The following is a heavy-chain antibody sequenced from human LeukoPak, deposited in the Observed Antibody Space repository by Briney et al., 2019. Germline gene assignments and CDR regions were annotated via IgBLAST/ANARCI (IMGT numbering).Heavy chain of an antibody. J-gene: IGHJ4*02. D-gene: IGHD4-17*01. V-gene: IGHV3-30-3*01. CDR1: GFTFSSYA. Sequence: SGGSLRLSCAASGFTFSSYAMHWVRQAPGKGLEWVAVISYDGSNKYYADSVKGRFTISRDNSKNTLYLQMNSLRAEDTAVYYCATDTFNDYGDHDNDYWGQGTLVTVSS. CDR3: ATDTFNDYGDHDNDY. CDR2: ISYDGSNK.